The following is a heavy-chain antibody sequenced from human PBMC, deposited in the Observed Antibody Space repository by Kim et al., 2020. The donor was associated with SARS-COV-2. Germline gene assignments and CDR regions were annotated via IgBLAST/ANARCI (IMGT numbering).Heavy chain of an antibody. CDR2: IYYSGKT. CDR3: ARLDGYYSPFDY. V-gene: IGHV4-39*01. Sequence: SETLSLTCTVSAGSISRSGYYWGWIRQPPGKGLEWIGTIYYSGKTYYNPSLKSRVTISVDTSKNQFSLRLTSVTAEDTAVYYCARLDGYYSPFDYWGQGTLVTVSS. CDR1: AGSISRSGYY. D-gene: IGHD3-22*01. J-gene: IGHJ4*02.